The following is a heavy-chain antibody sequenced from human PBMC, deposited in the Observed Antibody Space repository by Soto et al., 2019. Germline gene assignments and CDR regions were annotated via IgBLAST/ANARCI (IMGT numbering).Heavy chain of an antibody. D-gene: IGHD6-19*01. J-gene: IGHJ4*02. V-gene: IGHV1-3*01. Sequence: ASVKVSCKASGYTFTSYAMHWVRQAPGQRLEWMGWINAGNGNTKYSQKFQGRVTITRDTSASTAYMELSSLRSEDTFVYYCAREPRRAVALDYWGQGTLVTVAS. CDR2: INAGNGNT. CDR1: GYTFTSYA. CDR3: AREPRRAVALDY.